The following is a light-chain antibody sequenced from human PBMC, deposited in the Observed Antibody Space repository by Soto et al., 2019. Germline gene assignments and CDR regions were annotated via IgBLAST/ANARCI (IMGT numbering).Light chain of an antibody. V-gene: IGKV3-20*01. J-gene: IGKJ5*01. CDR3: QQYDRPPRAT. Sequence: DTVLTQSPGTLSLSPGERATLSGRGSQSVNSRYIAWYQVKPRQAPRLLIYEASSRATGIPDRFSGGGCGTDFTLSISKVEPEDFAVYYCQQYDRPPRATFGQGTRLEIK. CDR1: QSVNSRY. CDR2: EAS.